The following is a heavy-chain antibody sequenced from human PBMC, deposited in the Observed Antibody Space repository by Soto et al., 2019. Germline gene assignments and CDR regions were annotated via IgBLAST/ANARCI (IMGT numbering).Heavy chain of an antibody. CDR3: ARARIVVAGTIVDY. V-gene: IGHV4-61*03. Sequence: SETLSLTCTVSGAALSSGGYFYTWVRQPPGKGLEWLGYIYHSGDTYYNPSLKSRVTISVDTSKNHFSLKLTSVTAADTAVYYCARARIVVAGTIVDYWGQGALVTVSS. J-gene: IGHJ4*02. CDR2: IYHSGDT. CDR1: GAALSSGGYF. D-gene: IGHD6-19*01.